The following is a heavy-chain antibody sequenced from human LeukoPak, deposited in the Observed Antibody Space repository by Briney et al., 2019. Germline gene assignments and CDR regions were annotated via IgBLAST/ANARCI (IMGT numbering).Heavy chain of an antibody. D-gene: IGHD3-9*01. Sequence: ASVKVSCKASGGTFSSYAISWVRQAPGQGLEWMGGIIPIFGTANYAQKFQGRVTITAYKSTSTAYMELSSLRSEDTAVYYCARGGDYDILTGYLPSNWFDPWGQGTLVTVSS. CDR1: GGTFSSYA. V-gene: IGHV1-69*06. J-gene: IGHJ5*02. CDR2: IIPIFGTA. CDR3: ARGGDYDILTGYLPSNWFDP.